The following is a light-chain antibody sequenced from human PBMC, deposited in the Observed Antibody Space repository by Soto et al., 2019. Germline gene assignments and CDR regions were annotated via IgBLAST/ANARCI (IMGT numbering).Light chain of an antibody. CDR1: QGIGNA. Sequence: IPMTLSPSSLSASVGDRVTISCRASQGIGNALGWYQQKPGKPPKRLIYAASTLQSGVPSRFSGSSAGAEYSLTTISPLPSEVAANYYHQLNSYPRAFGEGTKVDIK. CDR3: HQLNSYPRA. CDR2: AAS. J-gene: IGKJ4*01. V-gene: IGKV1-17*01.